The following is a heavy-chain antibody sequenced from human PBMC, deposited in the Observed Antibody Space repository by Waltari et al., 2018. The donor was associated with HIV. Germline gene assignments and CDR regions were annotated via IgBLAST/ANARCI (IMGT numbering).Heavy chain of an antibody. J-gene: IGHJ4*02. V-gene: IGHV4-38-2*01. CDR2: ASRSGST. D-gene: IGHD5-18*01. CDR1: GYSISSDYY. CDR3: GSGSRRGHSHGIDY. Sequence: QVQLHESGPGMVKPSETLSLTCAVFGYSISSDYYWGWIRQPPGKGLGWIGSASRSGSTYYSPSLKSRVTISLDTSRNQFSLKLNSVAAADTAVYYCGSGSRRGHSHGIDYWGQGTLVTVSS.